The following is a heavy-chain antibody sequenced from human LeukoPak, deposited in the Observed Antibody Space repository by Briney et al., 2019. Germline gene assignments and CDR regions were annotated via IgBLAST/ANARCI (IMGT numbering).Heavy chain of an antibody. CDR1: GYTFTSYG. J-gene: IGHJ5*02. CDR3: ASASYSSSWYELGWFDP. V-gene: IGHV1-18*01. D-gene: IGHD6-13*01. Sequence: EASVKVSCKASGYTFTSYGISWVRQAPGQGLEWMGWISAYNGNTNYAQKLQGRVTMTTDTSTSTAYMELRSLRSDDTAVYYCASASYSSSWYELGWFDPWGQGTLVTVSS. CDR2: ISAYNGNT.